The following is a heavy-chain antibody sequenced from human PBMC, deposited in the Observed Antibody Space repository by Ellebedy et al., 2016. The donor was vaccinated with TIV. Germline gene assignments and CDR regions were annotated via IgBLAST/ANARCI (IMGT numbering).Heavy chain of an antibody. J-gene: IGHJ4*02. V-gene: IGHV1-69*13. Sequence: SVKVSCKASGGTFRSHAVSWVRQAPGQGLEWLGEVIPIFGPTNYAQKFQGRVTMTVDESTSTAYMELSSLRSEDTAVYYCARGRLKFFDWGNFDFWGQGTLVAVSS. CDR2: VIPIFGPT. CDR3: ARGRLKFFDWGNFDF. D-gene: IGHD3/OR15-3a*01. CDR1: GGTFRSHA.